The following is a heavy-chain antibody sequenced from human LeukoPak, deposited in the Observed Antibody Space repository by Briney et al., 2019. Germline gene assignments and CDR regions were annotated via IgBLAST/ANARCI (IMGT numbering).Heavy chain of an antibody. V-gene: IGHV3-30*18. D-gene: IGHD2-2*02. CDR1: GFTFSTYG. CDR2: ISYDGSSI. J-gene: IGHJ4*02. CDR3: AKDRSSHYTCDY. Sequence: GGSLRLSCAASGFTFSTYGMHWVRQAPGKGLEWVAVISYDGSSICYADSVKGRFAISRDNSKNTLYLQMNSLRAEDTAVYYCAKDRSSHYTCDYWGQGTLVTVSS.